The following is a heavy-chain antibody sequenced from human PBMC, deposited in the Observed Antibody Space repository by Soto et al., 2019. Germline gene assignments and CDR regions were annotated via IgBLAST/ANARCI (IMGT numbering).Heavy chain of an antibody. D-gene: IGHD3-3*01. CDR2: FDPEDGET. CDR3: ARVLSWASYYDFWSGYYNYYYYGMDV. Sequence: ASVKVSCKVSGYTLTELSMHWVRQAPGKGLEWMGGFDPEDGETSYAQKFQGRVTMTRNTSISTAYMELSSLRSEDTAVYYCARVLSWASYYDFWSGYYNYYYYGMDVWAQGTTVTVSS. V-gene: IGHV1-24*01. CDR1: GYTLTELS. J-gene: IGHJ6*02.